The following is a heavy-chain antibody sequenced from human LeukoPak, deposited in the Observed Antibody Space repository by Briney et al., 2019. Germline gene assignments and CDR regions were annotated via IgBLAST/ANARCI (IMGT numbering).Heavy chain of an antibody. D-gene: IGHD6-13*01. J-gene: IGHJ3*02. Sequence: GGSLRLSCAASGFTFSGYAMSWVRQAPGKGPEWVSAITDGGGATYYADSVKGRFTISRDNSGNTLYLQMNSLRAEDTALYYCAKGLYSSRCDGFDTWGQGTMITVSS. CDR3: AKGLYSSRCDGFDT. CDR2: ITDGGGAT. CDR1: GFTFSGYA. V-gene: IGHV3-23*01.